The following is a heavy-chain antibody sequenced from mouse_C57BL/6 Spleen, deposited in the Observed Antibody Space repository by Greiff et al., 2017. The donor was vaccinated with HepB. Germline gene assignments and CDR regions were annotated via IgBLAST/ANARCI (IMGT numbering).Heavy chain of an antibody. CDR2: ISDGGSYT. J-gene: IGHJ2*01. Sequence: EVKLEESGGGLVKPGGSLKLSCAASGFTFSSYAMSWVRQTPEKRLEWVATISDGGSYTYYPDNVQGRFTISRDNAKNNLYLQMSHLKSEDTAMYYCARENYYGSSFHFDYWGQGTTLTVSS. V-gene: IGHV5-4*01. CDR3: ARENYYGSSFHFDY. D-gene: IGHD1-1*01. CDR1: GFTFSSYA.